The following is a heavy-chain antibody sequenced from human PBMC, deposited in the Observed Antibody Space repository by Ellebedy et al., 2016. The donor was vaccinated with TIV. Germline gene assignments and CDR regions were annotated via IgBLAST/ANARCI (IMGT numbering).Heavy chain of an antibody. J-gene: IGHJ4*02. D-gene: IGHD1-26*01. Sequence: MPSETLSLTCTVSGGSIRSSSYYWGWIRQPPGKGLEWIGSIYYSGSTYYNPSLESRVTISGDTSRNQFSLKVTSVTAADTAVYYCASCHTGSYGCVYWGQGTLVTVSS. CDR1: GGSIRSSSYY. CDR3: ASCHTGSYGCVY. CDR2: IYYSGST. V-gene: IGHV4-39*01.